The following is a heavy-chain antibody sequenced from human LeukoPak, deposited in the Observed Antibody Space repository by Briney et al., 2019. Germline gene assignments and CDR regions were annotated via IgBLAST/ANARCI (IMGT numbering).Heavy chain of an antibody. D-gene: IGHD2-2*01. V-gene: IGHV1-18*01. J-gene: IGHJ6*02. CDR1: GYTFTSYG. CDR2: ISAYNGNT. Sequence: ASVKVSCKASGYTFTSYGISWVRQAPGQGLEWMGWISAYNGNTNYAQKLQGRVTMTTDTSTSTAYMELRSLRPDDTAVYYCAREDIVVVPAASLYYHYGMDVWGQGTTVTVSS. CDR3: AREDIVVVPAASLYYHYGMDV.